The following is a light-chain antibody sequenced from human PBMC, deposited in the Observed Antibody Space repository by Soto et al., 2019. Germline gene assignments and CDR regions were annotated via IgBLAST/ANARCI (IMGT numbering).Light chain of an antibody. Sequence: DVVMTQSPLSLPVTLAQPASISCRSSQSLVYIDGNTYLTWFQQKPGQSPRRLIYKVSTRDSGVPDRFSGSGSGTDFTLKTSRVEAEDVGVYYCMQGTHWPWTFGQGTKVDIK. CDR3: MQGTHWPWT. V-gene: IGKV2-30*01. CDR2: KVS. J-gene: IGKJ1*01. CDR1: QSLVYIDGNTY.